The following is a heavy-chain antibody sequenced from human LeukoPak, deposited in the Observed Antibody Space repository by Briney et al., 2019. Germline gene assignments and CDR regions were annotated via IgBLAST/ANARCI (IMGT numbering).Heavy chain of an antibody. V-gene: IGHV4-59*01. CDR2: IYYSGST. J-gene: IGHJ4*02. Sequence: SETLSLTCTVSGGSISSYYWSWIRQPPGKGLEWIGYIYYSGSTNYNPSLKSRVTISVDASKNQFSLKLSSVTAADTAVYYCARNAHYRNNAEFDYWGQGTLVTVSS. CDR1: GGSISSYY. CDR3: ARNAHYRNNAEFDY. D-gene: IGHD3-16*02.